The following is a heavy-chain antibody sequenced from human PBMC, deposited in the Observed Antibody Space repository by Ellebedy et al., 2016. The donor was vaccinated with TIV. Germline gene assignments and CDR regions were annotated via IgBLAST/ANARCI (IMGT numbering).Heavy chain of an antibody. CDR2: IGGTGGTT. D-gene: IGHD1-7*01. Sequence: GESLKISCAASGISLRSYAMSWVRQAPGKGLEWVSTIGGTGGTTYYRESVKGRFTVSRDTSRNTLYLQISSLRVEDTAVYYCAKLPVAYNWNYADDYWGQGTLVTVSS. CDR1: GISLRSYA. J-gene: IGHJ4*02. V-gene: IGHV3-23*01. CDR3: AKLPVAYNWNYADDY.